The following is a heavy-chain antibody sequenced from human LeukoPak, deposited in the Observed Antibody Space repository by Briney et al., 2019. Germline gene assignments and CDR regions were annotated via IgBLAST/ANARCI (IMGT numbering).Heavy chain of an antibody. CDR2: MYRTGST. J-gene: IGHJ3*02. CDR3: ARSGSRYGADAFDI. CDR1: GGSISSYY. V-gene: IGHV4-59*08. Sequence: PSETLSLTCTVSGGSISSYYWSWIRQPPGKGLEWIGYMYRTGSTNYNPSLKRRVTASVDTSKNHFSLKLSSVTAADTAVYYCARSGSRYGADAFDIWGRGTMVTVSS. D-gene: IGHD5-18*01.